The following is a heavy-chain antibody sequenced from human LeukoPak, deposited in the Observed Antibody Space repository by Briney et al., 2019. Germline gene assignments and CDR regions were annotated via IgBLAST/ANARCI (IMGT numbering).Heavy chain of an antibody. V-gene: IGHV4-4*08. Sequence: PSETLSLTCTVSGDSISSDYWSWIRQPPGKGVEWIGYIYRFGNTDYNPSLMRRVTISLDTSKKQLPLNLTSVTAADTAVYYCAGRGQRYFRDWGQGTLVTVSS. CDR3: AGRGQRYFRD. CDR1: GDSISSDY. CDR2: IYRFGNT. J-gene: IGHJ1*01.